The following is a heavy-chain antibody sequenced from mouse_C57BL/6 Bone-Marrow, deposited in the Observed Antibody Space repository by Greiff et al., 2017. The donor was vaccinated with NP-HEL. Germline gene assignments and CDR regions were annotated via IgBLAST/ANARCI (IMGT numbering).Heavy chain of an antibody. CDR2: INPTNGGT. V-gene: IGHV1-22*01. CDR1: GYTFTDYN. Sequence: VQLKESGPELVKPGASVKMSCKASGYTFTDYNMHWVKQSHGKSLEWIGYINPTNGGTSYNQKFKGKATLTVNKSSSTAYMELRSLTSEDSAVYYWARSLYYGSSYGYFDYRGQGTTLTVSS. D-gene: IGHD1-1*01. CDR3: ARSLYYGSSYGYFDY. J-gene: IGHJ2*01.